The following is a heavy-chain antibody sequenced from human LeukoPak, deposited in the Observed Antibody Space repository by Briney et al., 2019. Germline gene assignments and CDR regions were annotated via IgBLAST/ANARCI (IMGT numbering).Heavy chain of an antibody. J-gene: IGHJ4*02. CDR1: GFTFSNYA. Sequence: GGSLRLSCAASGFTFSNYAMSWVRQAPGKGLEWVSAISGSGGSTYYADSVKGRFTISRDNSKNTLYLQMNSLGAEDTAVYYCATFRGVIKDWGQGTLVTVSS. V-gene: IGHV3-23*01. CDR2: ISGSGGST. CDR3: ATFRGVIKD. D-gene: IGHD3-10*01.